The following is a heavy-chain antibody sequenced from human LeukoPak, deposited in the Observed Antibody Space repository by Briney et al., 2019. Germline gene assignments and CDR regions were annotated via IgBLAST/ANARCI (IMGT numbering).Heavy chain of an antibody. J-gene: IGHJ4*02. V-gene: IGHV3-30*04. Sequence: PGGSLRLSCAASGFTFSSYAMHWVRQAPGKGLEWVAVISYDGSNKYYADSVKGRFTISRDNSKNTLYLQMNSLRAEDTAVYYCARSGAAVPGYYSYLDYWGQGTLVTVSS. D-gene: IGHD3-3*01. CDR1: GFTFSSYA. CDR3: ARSGAAVPGYYSYLDY. CDR2: ISYDGSNK.